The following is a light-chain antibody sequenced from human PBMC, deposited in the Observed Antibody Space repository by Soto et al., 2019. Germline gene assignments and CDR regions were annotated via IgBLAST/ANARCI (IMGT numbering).Light chain of an antibody. CDR1: VSDVGGYDS. CDR2: GVN. CDR3: SSYTSSSLGV. J-gene: IGLJ2*01. V-gene: IGLV2-14*03. Sequence: ALTQPASVSGSPGQSITISCTGTVSDVGGYDSVSWYQQHPGRAPKLIIYGVNNRPSGVSNRFSASKSADTASLTISGLQAEDEANYYCSSYTSSSLGVFGGGTKLTVL.